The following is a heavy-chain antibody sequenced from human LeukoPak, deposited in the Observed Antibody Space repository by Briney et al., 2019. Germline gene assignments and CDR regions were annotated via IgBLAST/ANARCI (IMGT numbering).Heavy chain of an antibody. D-gene: IGHD2-15*01. CDR1: GFTFSSYA. CDR3: ASRYCSGGSCYSGYYFDY. Sequence: PGGSLRLSCAASGFTFSSYAMSWVRQAPGKGLEWVSAISGSGGSTYYADSVKGRFTISRDNSKNTLYLQMNSLRAEDTAVYYCASRYCSGGSCYSGYYFDYWGQGTLVTVSS. V-gene: IGHV3-23*01. CDR2: ISGSGGST. J-gene: IGHJ4*02.